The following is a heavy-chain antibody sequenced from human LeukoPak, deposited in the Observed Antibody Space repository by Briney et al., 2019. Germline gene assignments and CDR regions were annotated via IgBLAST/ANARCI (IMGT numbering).Heavy chain of an antibody. Sequence: PGGSLRLSCAASGFTFSTYSGNWIRQAPGKGLEWVAVISYDGSNKYYADSVKGRFTISRDNSKNTLYLQMNSLRADDTAVYYCAYGGYCTNGVCPFDYWGQGTLVTVSS. CDR1: GFTFSTYS. CDR3: AYGGYCTNGVCPFDY. D-gene: IGHD2-8*01. J-gene: IGHJ4*02. CDR2: ISYDGSNK. V-gene: IGHV3-30*03.